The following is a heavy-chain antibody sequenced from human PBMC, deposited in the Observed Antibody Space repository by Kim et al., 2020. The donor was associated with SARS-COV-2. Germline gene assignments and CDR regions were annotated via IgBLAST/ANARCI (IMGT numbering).Heavy chain of an antibody. V-gene: IGHV3-7*01. J-gene: IGHJ6*02. CDR2: IKQDGSEK. CDR3: VRVPSSGVRYCTNGVCYTDYDGMDV. CDR1: GFTFSSYW. Sequence: GGSLRLSCAASGFTFSSYWMSWVRQAPGKGLEWVANIKQDGSEKYYVDSVKGRFTISRDNAKNSLYLQMNSLRAEDTAVDYCVRVPSSGVRYCTNGVCYTDYDGMDVWCQGTTGTAAS. D-gene: IGHD2-8*01.